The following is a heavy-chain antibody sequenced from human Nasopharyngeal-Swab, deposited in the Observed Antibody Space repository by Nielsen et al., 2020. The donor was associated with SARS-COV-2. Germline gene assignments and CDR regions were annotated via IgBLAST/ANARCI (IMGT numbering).Heavy chain of an antibody. D-gene: IGHD2-2*01. CDR2: ISYDGSNK. V-gene: IGHV3-30*18. Sequence: GGSLRLSCAASGFTFSGYGMHWVRQAPGKGLEWVAVISYDGSNKYYADSVKGRFTISRDNSKNTLYLQMNSLRAEDTAVYYCAKTSQLNYYYYMDVWGKGTTVTVSS. J-gene: IGHJ6*03. CDR1: GFTFSGYG. CDR3: AKTSQLNYYYYMDV.